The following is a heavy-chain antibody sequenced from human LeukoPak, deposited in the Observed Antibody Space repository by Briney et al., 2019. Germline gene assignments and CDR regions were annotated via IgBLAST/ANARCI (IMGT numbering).Heavy chain of an antibody. J-gene: IGHJ4*02. CDR3: ANGILGSFDY. CDR2: ITDSGGST. CDR1: VFTFNSYS. Sequence: GGSLRLSRAASVFTFNSYSISSVRQAPGKGLEWVSAITDSGGSTFYADSVKGRFTNPRDNFENRLHLQMQRLKAEDRPVYFCANGILGSFDYSGEGALVSVSS. V-gene: IGHV3-23*01. D-gene: IGHD3-10*01.